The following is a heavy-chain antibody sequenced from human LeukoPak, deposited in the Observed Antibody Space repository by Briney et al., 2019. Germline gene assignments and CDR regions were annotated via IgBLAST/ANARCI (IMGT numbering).Heavy chain of an antibody. J-gene: IGHJ4*02. CDR1: GFTFSSYS. CDR2: ISSSSSTI. V-gene: IGHV3-48*04. CDR3: ARGRPYGSGSYQDY. D-gene: IGHD3-10*01. Sequence: GGSLRLSCAASGFTFSSYSMNWVRQAPGKGLEWVSYISSSSSTIYYADSVKGRFTISRDNAKNSLYLQMNSLRAEDTAVYYCARGRPYGSGSYQDYWGQGTLVTVSS.